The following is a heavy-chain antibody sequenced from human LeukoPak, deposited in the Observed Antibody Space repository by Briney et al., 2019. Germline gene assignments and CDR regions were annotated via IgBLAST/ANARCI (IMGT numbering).Heavy chain of an antibody. Sequence: ASVKVSCKASGGTFSSYAISWVRQAPGQGLEWMGGIIPIFGTANYAQKFQGRVTITADESTSTAYMELSSLRSEDTAVYYCASTEYTKDTAMVLFDYWGQGTLVTVSS. D-gene: IGHD5-18*01. CDR3: ASTEYTKDTAMVLFDY. CDR1: GGTFSSYA. J-gene: IGHJ4*02. CDR2: IIPIFGTA. V-gene: IGHV1-69*01.